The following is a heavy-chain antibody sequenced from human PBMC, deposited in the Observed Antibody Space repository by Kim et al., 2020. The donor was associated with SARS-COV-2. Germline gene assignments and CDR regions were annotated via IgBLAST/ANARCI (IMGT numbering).Heavy chain of an antibody. V-gene: IGHV1-8*01. J-gene: IGHJ4*02. D-gene: IGHD1-1*01. Sequence: GYAQKFQGGVTMTRNTSISTAYMELSSLRSEDTAVYYCARRGRLWNPIDCWGQGTLVTVSS. CDR3: ARRGRLWNPIDC.